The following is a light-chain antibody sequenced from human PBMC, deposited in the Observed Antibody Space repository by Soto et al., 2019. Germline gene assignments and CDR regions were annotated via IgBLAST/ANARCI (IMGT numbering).Light chain of an antibody. J-gene: IGKJ5*01. CDR2: GAS. V-gene: IGKV3-15*01. CDR3: QQRSNWPSIT. Sequence: EIVMTQSPATLSVSTWERATLYCRASQRVSSNLAWYQQKPGQAPRLLVYGASTRATGIPARFSGSGTGTDFTLTISSLEPEDSAVYHCQQRSNWPSITAGQGTRLEIK. CDR1: QRVSSN.